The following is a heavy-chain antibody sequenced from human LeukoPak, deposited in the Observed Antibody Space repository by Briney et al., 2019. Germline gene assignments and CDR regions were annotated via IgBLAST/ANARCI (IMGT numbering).Heavy chain of an antibody. CDR2: ISGSGGST. V-gene: IGHV3-23*01. CDR3: AKDPRFLERVGSPYYFDY. J-gene: IGHJ4*02. D-gene: IGHD3-3*01. CDR1: GFTFSSYA. Sequence: PGGSLRLSCAASGFTFSSYAMSWVRQAPGKGLEWVSAISGSGGSTYYADSVKGRFTISRDNSKNTLYLQMNSLRAEDTAVYYCAKDPRFLERVGSPYYFDYWGQGTLVTVSS.